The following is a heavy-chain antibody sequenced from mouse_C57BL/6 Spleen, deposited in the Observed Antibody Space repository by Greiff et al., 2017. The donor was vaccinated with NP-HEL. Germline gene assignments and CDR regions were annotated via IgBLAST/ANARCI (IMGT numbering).Heavy chain of an antibody. D-gene: IGHD1-1*01. J-gene: IGHJ4*01. V-gene: IGHV1-55*01. CDR3: AREKKYYGSSRDYCAMDY. CDR2: IYPGSGST. CDR1: GYTFTSYW. Sequence: QVQLQQPGAELVKPGASVKMSCKASGYTFTSYWITWVKQRPGQGLEWIGDIYPGSGSTNYNEKFKSKATLTVDTSSSTAYMQLSSLTSEDSAVYYCAREKKYYGSSRDYCAMDYWGQGTSVTVSS.